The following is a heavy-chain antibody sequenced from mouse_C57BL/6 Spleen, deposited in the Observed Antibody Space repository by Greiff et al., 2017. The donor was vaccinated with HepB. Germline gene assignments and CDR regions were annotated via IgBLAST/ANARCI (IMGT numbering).Heavy chain of an antibody. D-gene: IGHD2-3*01. CDR2: IYPGDGDT. V-gene: IGHV1-80*01. CDR3: ARSDGYSSYWYFDV. Sequence: QVQLQQSGAELVKPGASVKISCKASGYAFSSYWMNWVKQRPGKGLEWIGQIYPGDGDTNYNGKFKGKATLTADKSSSTAYMQRSSLTSEDSAVYFCARSDGYSSYWYFDVWGTGTTVTVSS. J-gene: IGHJ1*03. CDR1: GYAFSSYW.